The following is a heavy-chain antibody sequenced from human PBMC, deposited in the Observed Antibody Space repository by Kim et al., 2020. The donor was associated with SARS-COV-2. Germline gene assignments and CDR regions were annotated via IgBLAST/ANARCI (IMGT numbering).Heavy chain of an antibody. CDR3: ARDFKYDSSGYYPYYYYYDFMEV. D-gene: IGHD3-22*01. CDR2: IKQDGSEK. J-gene: IGHJ6*03. V-gene: IGHV3-7*01. CDR1: GFTFSSYW. Sequence: GGSLRLSCAASGFTFSSYWMSWVRQAPGKGLEWVANIKQDGSEKYYVDSVKGRFTISRDNAKNSLYLQMNSLRAEDTAVYYCARDFKYDSSGYYPYYYYYDFMEVWGIGATVTVSS.